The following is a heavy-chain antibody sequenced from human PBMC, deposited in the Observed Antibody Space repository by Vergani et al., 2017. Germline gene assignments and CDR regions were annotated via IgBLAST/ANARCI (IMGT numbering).Heavy chain of an antibody. CDR3: ARDRKAYCGGDCYSGDY. CDR2: IKQDGSEK. Sequence: EVQLVESGGGLVKPGGSLRLSCAASGFTFSSYGMHWVRQAPGKGLEWVANIKQDGSEKYYVDSVKGRFTISRDNAKNSLYLQMNSLRAEDTAVYYCARDRKAYCGGDCYSGDYWGQGTLVTVSS. J-gene: IGHJ4*02. D-gene: IGHD2-21*02. CDR1: GFTFSSYG. V-gene: IGHV3-7*01.